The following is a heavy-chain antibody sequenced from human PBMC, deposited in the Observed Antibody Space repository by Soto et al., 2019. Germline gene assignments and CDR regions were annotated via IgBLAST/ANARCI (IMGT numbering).Heavy chain of an antibody. CDR1: GLTFTDAW. J-gene: IGHJ3*02. CDR2: VKSRTSGGTT. CDR3: TTGYSDSSSYHGDDAFDI. V-gene: IGHV3-15*01. D-gene: IGHD3-22*01. Sequence: EVQLVESGGGLVKPGGSLRLFCAASGLTFTDAWMIWVRQAPGKGLEWVGRVKSRTSGGTTDYGAPVRGRFTISRDDSTTTLYLQMNSLKTEDTAVYYCTTGYSDSSSYHGDDAFDIWGQGTTVTVSS.